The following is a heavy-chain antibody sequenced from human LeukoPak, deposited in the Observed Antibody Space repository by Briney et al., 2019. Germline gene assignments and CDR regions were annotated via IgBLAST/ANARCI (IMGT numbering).Heavy chain of an antibody. J-gene: IGHJ6*03. D-gene: IGHD5-18*01. Sequence: PGGSLRLSCAASGFTFSGSAMHWVRQASGKGLEWVGRIRGKANSYATAYAASVKGRFTISRDDSKNTAYLQMNSLKTEDTAVYYCTRWGTTMVGYYYCYMDVWGKGTTVTVSS. CDR1: GFTFSGSA. CDR2: IRGKANSYAT. V-gene: IGHV3-73*01. CDR3: TRWGTTMVGYYYCYMDV.